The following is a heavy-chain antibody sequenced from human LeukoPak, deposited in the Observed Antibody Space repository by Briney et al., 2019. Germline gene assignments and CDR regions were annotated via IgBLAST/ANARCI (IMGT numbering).Heavy chain of an antibody. Sequence: SETLSLTCTVSGVSFINYYWSWIRQPAGKGLEWIGRIYTSGNTHYNPSLKSRVTLSVDTSKNQFSLNLNSVTAADTAVYYCARTLTGNVFDSWGQGALVTVSS. D-gene: IGHD3-16*01. J-gene: IGHJ4*02. CDR3: ARTLTGNVFDS. CDR1: GVSFINYY. CDR2: IYTSGNT. V-gene: IGHV4-4*07.